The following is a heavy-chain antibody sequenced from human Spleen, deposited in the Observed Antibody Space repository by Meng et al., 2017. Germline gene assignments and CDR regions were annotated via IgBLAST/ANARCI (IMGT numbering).Heavy chain of an antibody. CDR2: IYYSGST. Sequence: QVQLQESGPGLVKPSGTLSLTCPVSGGSISSGDYYWSWIRQPPGRGLEWIGYIYYSGSTYYNPSLRSRVTISVDTSKNQFSLILTSVTAADTAVYFCARVETATTNPYFDYWGQGTLVTVSS. J-gene: IGHJ4*02. CDR1: GGSISSGDYY. V-gene: IGHV4-30-4*01. CDR3: ARVETATTNPYFDY. D-gene: IGHD5-24*01.